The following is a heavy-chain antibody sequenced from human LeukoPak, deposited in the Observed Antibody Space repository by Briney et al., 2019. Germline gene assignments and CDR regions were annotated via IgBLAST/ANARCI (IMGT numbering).Heavy chain of an antibody. V-gene: IGHV3-33*01. CDR2: IWFDGSNE. J-gene: IGHJ4*02. D-gene: IGHD1-26*01. CDR1: GFTFSSYG. CDR3: ARDLRVGTTRDFDY. Sequence: PGRSLRLSCAASGFTFSSYGMHWVRQAPGEGLEWVAVIWFDGSNENYADSVKGRFTISRDNSKNTLYLQMNSLRAEDTAVYYCARDLRVGTTRDFDYWGQGTLVTVSS.